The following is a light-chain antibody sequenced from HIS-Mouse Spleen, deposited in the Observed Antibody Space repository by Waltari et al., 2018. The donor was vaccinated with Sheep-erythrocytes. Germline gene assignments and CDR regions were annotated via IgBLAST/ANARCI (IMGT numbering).Light chain of an antibody. V-gene: IGLV3-1*01. CDR2: QDR. CDR1: KLGDKY. J-gene: IGLJ2*01. CDR3: QAWDSSTEV. Sequence: SYELTQPPSVSVSPGQTASITCPGDKLGDKYACWYQQKPGQSPGLVIYQDRKRPSGIPERFSGSNSGNTATLTISGTQAMDEADYYCQAWDSSTEVFGGGTKLTVL.